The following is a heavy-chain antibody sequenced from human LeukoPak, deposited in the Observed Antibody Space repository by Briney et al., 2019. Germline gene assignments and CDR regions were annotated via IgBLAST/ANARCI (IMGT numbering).Heavy chain of an antibody. CDR1: GFTFSSYS. CDR2: ISSNNSTI. Sequence: GGSLRLSCAASGFTFSSYSMNWVRQAPGKGLEWVSYISSNNSTIYYADSVKGRFTISRDNAKNSLYLQMNSLRVEDTAFYYCAKDNRRHYTSGPNPDSLHWGQGALVTVSS. D-gene: IGHD6-19*01. J-gene: IGHJ4*02. V-gene: IGHV3-48*04. CDR3: AKDNRRHYTSGPNPDSLH.